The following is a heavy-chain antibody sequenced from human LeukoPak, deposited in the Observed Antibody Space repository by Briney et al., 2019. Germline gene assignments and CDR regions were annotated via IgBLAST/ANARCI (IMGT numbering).Heavy chain of an antibody. J-gene: IGHJ4*02. CDR1: GGSISSGDYY. D-gene: IGHD1-14*01. CDR2: IYYSGST. V-gene: IGHV4-61*08. CDR3: ARGEPFDY. Sequence: SETLSLTCTVSGGSISSGDYYWSWIRQPPGRGLEWIGYIYYSGSTNYNPSLKSRVTISVDTSKNQFSLKLSSVTAADTAVYYCARGEPFDYWGQGTLVTVSS.